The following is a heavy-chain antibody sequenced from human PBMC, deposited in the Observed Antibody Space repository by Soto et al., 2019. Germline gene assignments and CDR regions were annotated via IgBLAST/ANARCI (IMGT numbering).Heavy chain of an antibody. CDR1: AGTFSSYA. V-gene: IGHV1-69*06. CDR2: IIPIFGTA. Sequence: SVKVSCKASAGTFSSYAISWVRQAPGQGLEWMGGIIPIFGTANYAQKFQGRVTITADKSTSTAYMELSSLSSEDTAVYYCAREMSGDCLFLSCYYGMDVWGQGTTVTVSS. D-gene: IGHD2-21*02. J-gene: IGHJ6*02. CDR3: AREMSGDCLFLSCYYGMDV.